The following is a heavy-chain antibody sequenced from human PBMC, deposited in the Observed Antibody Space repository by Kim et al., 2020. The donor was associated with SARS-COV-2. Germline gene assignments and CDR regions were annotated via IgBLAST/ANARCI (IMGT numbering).Heavy chain of an antibody. V-gene: IGHV3-66*01. CDR3: AREIGDYYGSGRGV. Sequence: ADTVKGRFTITRDNSKNKMYLPMNSLRAEDTAVYDCAREIGDYYGSGRGVWGQGTTVTVSS. D-gene: IGHD3-10*01. J-gene: IGHJ6*02.